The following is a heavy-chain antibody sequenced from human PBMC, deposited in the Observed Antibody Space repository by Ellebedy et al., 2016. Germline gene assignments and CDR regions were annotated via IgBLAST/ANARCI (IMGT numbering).Heavy chain of an antibody. Sequence: GESLKISCAASGFTFSNYWMSWVRQAPGKGLEWVANIKEDGSEKYFGASVRGRFAVSRDNSRNSLFLQMNSLRVEDTAVYHCARKPADYSSGWYDFWGQGTLVTVSS. J-gene: IGHJ5*01. V-gene: IGHV3-7*03. CDR2: IKEDGSEK. CDR3: ARKPADYSSGWYDF. D-gene: IGHD6-19*01. CDR1: GFTFSNYW.